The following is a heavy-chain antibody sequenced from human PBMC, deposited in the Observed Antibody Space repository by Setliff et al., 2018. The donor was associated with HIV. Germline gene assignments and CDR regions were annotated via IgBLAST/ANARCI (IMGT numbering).Heavy chain of an antibody. CDR2: IYTSGSA. CDR3: GRDEHGFNSNWYGVD. V-gene: IGHV4-61*02. CDR1: GGSISSGNYY. Sequence: PSETLSLTCTVSGGSISSGNYYGSWIRQAAGKGLEWIGRIYTSGSANYNPSLKSRVTMSVDTSKNQFPLKLSSVTVADTALYYCGRDEHGFNSNWYGVDWGQGTLVTVSS. J-gene: IGHJ4*02. D-gene: IGHD6-13*01.